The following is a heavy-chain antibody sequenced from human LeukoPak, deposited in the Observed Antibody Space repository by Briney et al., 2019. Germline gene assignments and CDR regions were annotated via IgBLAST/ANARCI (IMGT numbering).Heavy chain of an antibody. Sequence: SETLSLTCTVSAGSISSGAYFWSWLRQPPGKGLQWIGYVHHSGSTHYNPSLKSRVTISGDRSKNQLSLKLNSVTAADTAVYYCARSPPRPVIAFGGVIINDWCFDLWGRGTLVTVSS. CDR2: VHHSGST. CDR1: AGSISSGAYF. V-gene: IGHV4-30-2*01. D-gene: IGHD3-16*02. J-gene: IGHJ2*01. CDR3: ARSPPRPVIAFGGVIINDWCFDL.